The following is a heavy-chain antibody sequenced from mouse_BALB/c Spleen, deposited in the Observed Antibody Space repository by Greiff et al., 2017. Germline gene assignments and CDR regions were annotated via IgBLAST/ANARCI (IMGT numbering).Heavy chain of an antibody. D-gene: IGHD2-1*01. CDR2: ISSGGST. Sequence: VQLKESGGGLVKPGGSLKLSCAASGFTFSSYAMSWVRQTPEKRLEWVASISSGGSTYYPDSVKGRFTISRDNARNTLYLQMSSLKSEDTAMYYCAREQAYYGNYGRFAYWDQGTLVTVSA. V-gene: IGHV5-6-5*01. CDR3: AREQAYYGNYGRFAY. J-gene: IGHJ3*01. CDR1: GFTFSSYA.